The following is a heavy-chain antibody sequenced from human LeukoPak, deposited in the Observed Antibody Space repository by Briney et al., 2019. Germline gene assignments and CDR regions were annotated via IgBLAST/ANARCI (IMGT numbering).Heavy chain of an antibody. Sequence: PSETLSLTCTVSGDSISSGGYYWRWLRQHPGKGLEWIGYIHNSGITYYNPSLKSRVTISVDTSKNQFSLKLSSVSAADTAVYFCARGGYCSGGSCRGGFDYWGQGTLVTVSS. CDR3: ARGGYCSGGSCRGGFDY. CDR1: GDSISSGGYY. CDR2: IHNSGIT. D-gene: IGHD2-15*01. J-gene: IGHJ4*02. V-gene: IGHV4-31*03.